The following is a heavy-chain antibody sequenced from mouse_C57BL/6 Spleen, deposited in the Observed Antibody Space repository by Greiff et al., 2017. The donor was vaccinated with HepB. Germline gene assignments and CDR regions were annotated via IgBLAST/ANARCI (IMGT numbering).Heavy chain of an antibody. CDR3: ARDWDVGYFDY. V-gene: IGHV3-6*01. CDR1: GYSITSGYY. D-gene: IGHD4-1*01. J-gene: IGHJ2*01. Sequence: EVQVVESGPGLVKPSQSLSLTCSVTGYSITSGYYWNWIRQFPGNKLEWMGYISYDGSNNYNPSLKNRISITRDTSKNQFFLKLNSVTTEDTATYYCARDWDVGYFDYWGQGTTLTVSS. CDR2: ISYDGSN.